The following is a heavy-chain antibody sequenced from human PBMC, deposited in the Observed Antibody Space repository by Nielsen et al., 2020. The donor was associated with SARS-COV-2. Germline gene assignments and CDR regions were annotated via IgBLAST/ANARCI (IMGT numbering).Heavy chain of an antibody. CDR1: GGSISSSSYY. CDR2: IYYSGST. D-gene: IGHD3-10*01. CDR3: ARDSYYYGSGVPDAFDI. V-gene: IGHV4-61*01. J-gene: IGHJ3*02. Sequence: SETLSLTCTVSGGSISSSSYYCVWIRQPPGKGLEWIGYIYYSGSTNYNPSLKSRVTISVDTSKNQFSLKLSSVTAADTAVYYCARDSYYYGSGVPDAFDIWGQGTMVTVSS.